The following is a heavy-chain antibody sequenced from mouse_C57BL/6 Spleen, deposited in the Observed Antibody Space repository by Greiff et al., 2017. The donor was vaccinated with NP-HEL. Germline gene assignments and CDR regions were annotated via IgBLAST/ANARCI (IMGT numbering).Heavy chain of an antibody. J-gene: IGHJ3*01. V-gene: IGHV1-26*01. Sequence: EVQLQQSGPELVKPGASVKISCKASGYTFTDYYMNWVKQSHGKSLEWIGDINPNNGGTSYNQKFKGKATLTVDKSSSTAYMELRSLTSEDSAVYYCARGPLYYDYEPGFAYWGQGTLVTVSA. CDR3: ARGPLYYDYEPGFAY. CDR2: INPNNGGT. CDR1: GYTFTDYY. D-gene: IGHD2-4*01.